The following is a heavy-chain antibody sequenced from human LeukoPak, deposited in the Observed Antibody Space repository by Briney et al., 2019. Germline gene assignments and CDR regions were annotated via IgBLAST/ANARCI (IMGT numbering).Heavy chain of an antibody. CDR3: AKGSSGSSNGPSDY. CDR2: IRITGGIT. CDR1: GFTFGLYA. Sequence: PGGSLRLSCVTSGFTFGLYAMSWVRQAPGKGLEWVSTIRITGGITYYADSVKGRFATSRENSKNTLYLQMSSLRAEDTAVYYCAKGSSGSSNGPSDYWGQGTLVTVSS. V-gene: IGHV3-23*01. D-gene: IGHD1-26*01. J-gene: IGHJ4*02.